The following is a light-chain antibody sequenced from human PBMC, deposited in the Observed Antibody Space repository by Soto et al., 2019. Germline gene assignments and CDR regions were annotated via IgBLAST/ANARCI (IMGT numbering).Light chain of an antibody. Sequence: DIQMTQSPSTLSASVGDRVTITCRASQTIGNWLAWYQQKAGKAPKLLIYKASSLEGGVPSRFSGSGAGTEFTLTISRLQPDDFATYYCQQYNGTFGQGTKVEIK. CDR1: QTIGNW. V-gene: IGKV1-5*03. CDR3: QQYNGT. CDR2: KAS. J-gene: IGKJ1*01.